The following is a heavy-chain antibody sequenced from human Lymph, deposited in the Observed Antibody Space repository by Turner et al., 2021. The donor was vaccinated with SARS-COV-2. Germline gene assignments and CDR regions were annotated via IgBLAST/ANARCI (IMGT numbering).Heavy chain of an antibody. CDR2: RSNDGSNK. CDR1: GCDFTTSG. D-gene: IGHD2-15*01. J-gene: IGHJ4*02. Sequence: QVQLVESGGGVVLPGRSLILSCPASGCDFTTSGMHWGRQAPGKGLEWVGVRSNDGSNKYYADPVKGRFTIYRDDSKNTLYLQMNSLRAEDTAVYYCAKMGGVYCRGGNCYSGRLDYWGQGTLVTVSS. CDR3: AKMGGVYCRGGNCYSGRLDY. V-gene: IGHV3-30*18.